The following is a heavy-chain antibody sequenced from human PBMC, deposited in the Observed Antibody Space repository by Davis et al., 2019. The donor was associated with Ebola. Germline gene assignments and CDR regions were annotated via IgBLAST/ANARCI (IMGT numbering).Heavy chain of an antibody. V-gene: IGHV1-2*06. Sequence: ASVKVSCKASGYTFTSYAMNWVRQAPGQGLEWMGRINPNSGGTNYAQKFQGRVTMTRDTSISTAYMELSRLRSDDTALYYCARDPRPFVVVVAATSAAPWGQGTLVTVSS. D-gene: IGHD2-15*01. CDR3: ARDPRPFVVVVAATSAAP. CDR1: GYTFTSYA. J-gene: IGHJ5*02. CDR2: INPNSGGT.